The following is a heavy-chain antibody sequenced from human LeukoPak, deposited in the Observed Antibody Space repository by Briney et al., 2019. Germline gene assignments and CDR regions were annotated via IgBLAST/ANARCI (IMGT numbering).Heavy chain of an antibody. V-gene: IGHV1-69*13. CDR3: AREAGSSPFNY. D-gene: IGHD6-6*01. J-gene: IGHJ4*02. Sequence: SVKVSCKASGYTFTSYGISWVRQAPGQGLEWMGGIIPIFGTANYAQKFQGRVTITADESTSTAYMELSSLRSEDTAVYYCAREAGSSPFNYWGQGTLVTVSS. CDR2: IIPIFGTA. CDR1: GYTFTSYG.